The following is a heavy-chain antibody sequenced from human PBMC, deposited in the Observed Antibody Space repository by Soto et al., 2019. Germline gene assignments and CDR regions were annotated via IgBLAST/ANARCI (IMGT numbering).Heavy chain of an antibody. CDR1: GYTFTSYG. Sequence: ASVKVSCKASGYTFTSYGISWVRQAPGQGLEWIGWISAYNGNTNYAQKLQGRVTMTTDTSTSTAYMELRSLRSDDTAVYYCARKNYDFWSGYGWFDPWGQGTLVTVSS. CDR3: ARKNYDFWSGYGWFDP. V-gene: IGHV1-18*01. CDR2: ISAYNGNT. D-gene: IGHD3-3*01. J-gene: IGHJ5*02.